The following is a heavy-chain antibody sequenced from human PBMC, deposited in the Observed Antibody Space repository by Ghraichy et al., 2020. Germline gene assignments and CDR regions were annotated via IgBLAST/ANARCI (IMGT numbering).Heavy chain of an antibody. D-gene: IGHD2-15*01. CDR1: GFTFSSYA. V-gene: IGHV3-30*04. J-gene: IGHJ6*02. Sequence: GGSLRLSCAASGFTFSSYAMHWVRQAPGKGLEWVAVISYDGSNKYYADSVKGRFTISRDNSKNTLYLQMNSLRAEDTAVYYCARDQMGYCSGGSCYARTNTPYYYYGMDVWGQGTTVTVSS. CDR3: ARDQMGYCSGGSCYARTNTPYYYYGMDV. CDR2: ISYDGSNK.